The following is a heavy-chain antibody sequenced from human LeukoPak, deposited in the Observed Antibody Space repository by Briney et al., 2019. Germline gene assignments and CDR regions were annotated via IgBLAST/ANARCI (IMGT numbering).Heavy chain of an antibody. CDR1: GFTFSSYE. CDR3: ARDYITMIVARPFDY. D-gene: IGHD3-22*01. J-gene: IGHJ4*02. Sequence: GGSLRLSCAASGFTFSSYEMNWVRQAPGKGLQWVANIKQDGSEKYYVDSVKGRFTISRDNAKNSLYLQMNSLRAEDTAVYYCARDYITMIVARPFDYWGQGTLVTVSS. CDR2: IKQDGSEK. V-gene: IGHV3-7*01.